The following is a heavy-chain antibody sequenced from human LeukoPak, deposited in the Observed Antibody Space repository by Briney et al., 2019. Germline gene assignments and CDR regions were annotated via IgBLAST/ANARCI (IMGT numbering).Heavy chain of an antibody. CDR3: ARPIRNSGFPFDY. Sequence: GGSLRLSRTATGFTFSSYWMSWVRQAPGKGLDWVANIKQDGSEKYYVDSVKGRFTISRDNAKNSLYLQMDSLRAEDTAVYYCARPIRNSGFPFDYWGQGTLVTVSS. CDR2: IKQDGSEK. J-gene: IGHJ4*02. CDR1: GFTFSSYW. V-gene: IGHV3-7*01. D-gene: IGHD2/OR15-2a*01.